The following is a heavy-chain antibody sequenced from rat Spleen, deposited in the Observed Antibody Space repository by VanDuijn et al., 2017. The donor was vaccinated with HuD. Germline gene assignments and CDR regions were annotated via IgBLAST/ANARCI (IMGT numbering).Heavy chain of an antibody. V-gene: IGHV5-29*01. CDR2: ISWGGSST. Sequence: EVQLVESGGGLVQPGRSLKLSCAASGFTFDDYGMAWVRQAPKNGLEWVASISWGGSSTYYPDNVKGRFTISRDDAKSTLYLQMNSLRSEDTATYYCTRGTYYRHWGQGVMVTVSS. D-gene: IGHD1-9*01. CDR1: GFTFDDYG. CDR3: TRGTYYRH. J-gene: IGHJ2*01.